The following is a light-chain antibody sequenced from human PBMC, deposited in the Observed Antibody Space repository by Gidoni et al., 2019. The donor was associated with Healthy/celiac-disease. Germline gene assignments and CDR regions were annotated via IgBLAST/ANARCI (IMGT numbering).Light chain of an antibody. Sequence: EIVLTQSPATLSLSPGERATLSCRASQSVSSYLAWYQQQPGQAPRLLIYDASNRATGIPARFSGSGSGTDFTLTISSLEPEDFAFYYCQQRSNWPPIFTFGPGTKVDIK. CDR3: QQRSNWPPIFT. V-gene: IGKV3-11*01. J-gene: IGKJ3*01. CDR2: DAS. CDR1: QSVSSY.